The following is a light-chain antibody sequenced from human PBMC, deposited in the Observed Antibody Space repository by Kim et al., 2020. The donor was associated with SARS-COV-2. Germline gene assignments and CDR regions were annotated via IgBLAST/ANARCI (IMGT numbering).Light chain of an antibody. CDR2: WAS. V-gene: IGKV4-1*01. CDR3: QQYYSAPLT. J-gene: IGKJ4*01. Sequence: DIVMTQSPDSLAVSLGEGATINCKSSQSVLYSSTNKNSLAWYQQKPGQPPKLLIYWASTRESGVPDRFSGSGSGTDFTLTISNLQAEDVAVYYCQQYYSAPLTFGGGTKVDIK. CDR1: QSVLYSSTNKNS.